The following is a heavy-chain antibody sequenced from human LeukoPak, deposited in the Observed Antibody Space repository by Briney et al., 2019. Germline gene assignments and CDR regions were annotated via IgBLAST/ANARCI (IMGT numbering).Heavy chain of an antibody. J-gene: IGHJ4*02. Sequence: ASVTVSCKASGYTFTSYDINWVRQATGQGLEWMGWMNPNSGNTGYAQKFQGRVTMTRNTSISTAYMELSSLGSEDTAVYYCARGTYSSGWYTCNYWGQGTLVTVSS. V-gene: IGHV1-8*01. CDR2: MNPNSGNT. CDR1: GYTFTSYD. D-gene: IGHD6-19*01. CDR3: ARGTYSSGWYTCNY.